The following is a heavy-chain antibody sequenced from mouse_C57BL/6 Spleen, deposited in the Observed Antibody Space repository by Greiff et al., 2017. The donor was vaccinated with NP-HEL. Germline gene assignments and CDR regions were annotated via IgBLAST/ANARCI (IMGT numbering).Heavy chain of an antibody. Sequence: QVQLQQPGAELVRPGSSVKLSCKASGYTFTSYWMHWVKQRPIQGLEWIGNIDPSDSETHYNQKFKDKATLTVDKSSSTAYMQLSSLTSEDSAVYYCARSPYYYGSSPPYAMDYWGQGTSVTVSS. D-gene: IGHD1-1*01. V-gene: IGHV1-52*01. J-gene: IGHJ4*01. CDR1: GYTFTSYW. CDR2: IDPSDSET. CDR3: ARSPYYYGSSPPYAMDY.